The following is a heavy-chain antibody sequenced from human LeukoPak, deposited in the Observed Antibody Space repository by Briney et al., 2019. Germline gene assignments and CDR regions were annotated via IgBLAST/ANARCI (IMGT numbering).Heavy chain of an antibody. CDR3: AKGFSVVVPAAHFDY. CDR1: GFTFDDYA. CDR2: ISWNSGSI. Sequence: PGGSLRLSRAASGFTFDDYAMHWVRQAPGKGLEWVSGISWNSGSIGYADSVKGRFTISRDNAKNSLYLQMNSLRAEDTALYYCAKGFSVVVPAAHFDYWGQGTLVTVSS. D-gene: IGHD2-2*01. J-gene: IGHJ4*02. V-gene: IGHV3-9*01.